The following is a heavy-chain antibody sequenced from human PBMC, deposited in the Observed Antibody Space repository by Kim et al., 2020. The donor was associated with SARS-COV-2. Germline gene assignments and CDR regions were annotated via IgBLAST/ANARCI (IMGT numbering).Heavy chain of an antibody. D-gene: IGHD2-2*01. CDR2: INHSGST. V-gene: IGHV4-34*01. Sequence: SETLSLTCAVYGGSFSGYYWSWIRQPPGKGLEWIGEINHSGSTNYNPSLKSRVTISVDTSKNQFSLKLSSVTAADTAVYYCARCGKLLWRGNFDYWGQGTLVTVSS. CDR1: GGSFSGYY. J-gene: IGHJ4*02. CDR3: ARCGKLLWRGNFDY.